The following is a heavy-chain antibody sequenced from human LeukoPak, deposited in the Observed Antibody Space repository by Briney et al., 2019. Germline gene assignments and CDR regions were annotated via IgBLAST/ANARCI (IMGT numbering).Heavy chain of an antibody. Sequence: GESLRLSCETSGFTFSRYGLHWVRQAPGKGLEWVSSVHYDGKIDYYADSVKGRFTISRDNSKNTLYLQMNSLRAEDTAVYYCAKFISDYDILTGYYIRWGQGTLVTVSS. CDR3: AKFISDYDILTGYYIR. CDR2: VHYDGKID. D-gene: IGHD3-9*01. V-gene: IGHV3-30*02. CDR1: GFTFSRYG. J-gene: IGHJ4*02.